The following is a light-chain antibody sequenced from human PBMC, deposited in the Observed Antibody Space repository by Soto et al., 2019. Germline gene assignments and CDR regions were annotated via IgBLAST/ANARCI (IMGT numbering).Light chain of an antibody. CDR3: QHYKNYPIT. V-gene: IGKV1-16*02. J-gene: IGKJ5*01. CDR2: AAS. Sequence: QVTQSPSSLSASGGDRVTITCRASQDISNSLAWFPQKPGKAPKSLIYAASRLQSWVSSNFSGSGSGTDFTLTISSLQPEDFATYYCQHYKNYPITFGQGTRLEIK. CDR1: QDISNS.